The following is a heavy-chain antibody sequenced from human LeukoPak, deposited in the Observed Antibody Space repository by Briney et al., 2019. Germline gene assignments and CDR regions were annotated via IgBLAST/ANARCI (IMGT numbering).Heavy chain of an antibody. V-gene: IGHV3-21*01. J-gene: IGHJ4*02. CDR2: INNVASHI. D-gene: IGHD2/OR15-2a*01. CDR1: GFTLSSSA. Sequence: PGGSLRLSCAASGFTLSSSAMNWVRQAPGKGLEWVSSINNVASHIYYAGSVRGRSTISRDNAKNSVYLQMNSLRAEDTAVYYCTRDATYYLRYGYFDYWGQGTLVTVSS. CDR3: TRDATYYLRYGYFDY.